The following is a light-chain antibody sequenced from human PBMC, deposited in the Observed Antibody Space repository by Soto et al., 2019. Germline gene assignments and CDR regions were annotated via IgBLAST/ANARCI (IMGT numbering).Light chain of an antibody. V-gene: IGLV2-14*01. CDR3: QSYDSSLSGVV. CDR2: EVI. Sequence: QSVLTQPASVSGSPGQSITISCTATSTDVGTFNYVAWYQQYPGKAPKLMIYEVINRPSGVSDRFSGSKSGTSASLAITGLQAEDEADYYCQSYDSSLSGVVFGGGTKLTVL. CDR1: STDVGTFNY. J-gene: IGLJ3*02.